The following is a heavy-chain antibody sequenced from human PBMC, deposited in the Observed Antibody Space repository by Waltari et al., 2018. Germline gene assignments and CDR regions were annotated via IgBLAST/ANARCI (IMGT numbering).Heavy chain of an antibody. CDR1: GGTFSSYA. CDR3: AREEGRDYSGSPDAFDI. J-gene: IGHJ3*02. CDR2: IIPIFGTA. V-gene: IGHV1-69*05. Sequence: QVQLVQSGAEVKKPGSSVKVSCKASGGTFSSYAISWVRQAPGQWLEWMGGIIPIFGTANYAQKFQGRVTITTDESTSTAYMELSSLRSEDTAVYYCAREEGRDYSGSPDAFDIWGQGTMVTVSS. D-gene: IGHD1-26*01.